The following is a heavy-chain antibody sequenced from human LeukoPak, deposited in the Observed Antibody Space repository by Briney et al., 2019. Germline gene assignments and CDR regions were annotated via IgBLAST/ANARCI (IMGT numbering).Heavy chain of an antibody. V-gene: IGHV3-23*01. CDR3: AKDLGCSTSSCRYNWFDP. CDR2: IAASGGST. D-gene: IGHD2-2*01. J-gene: IGHJ5*02. CDR1: GFTFSSYA. Sequence: GGSLRLSCAASGFTFSSYAMTWVRQAPGKGLEWVSLIAASGGSTYYADSVKGRFTISRDNSKNTLYLQMSSLRAEDTAIYHCAKDLGCSTSSCRYNWFDPWGQGTLDTVSS.